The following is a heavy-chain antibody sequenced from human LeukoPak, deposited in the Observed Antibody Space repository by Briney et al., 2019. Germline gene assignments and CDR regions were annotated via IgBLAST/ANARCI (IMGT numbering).Heavy chain of an antibody. CDR2: IYSGGST. D-gene: IGHD3-10*01. CDR3: AKDRADYMDY. J-gene: IGHJ4*02. CDR1: GFTFSGYS. V-gene: IGHV3-66*02. Sequence: GGSLRLSRAASGFTFSGYSMNWVRQAPGKGLEWVSVIYSGGSTYYADSVKGRFTISRDNSKNTLYLQMNSLRAEDTAVYYCAKDRADYMDYWGQGTLVTVSS.